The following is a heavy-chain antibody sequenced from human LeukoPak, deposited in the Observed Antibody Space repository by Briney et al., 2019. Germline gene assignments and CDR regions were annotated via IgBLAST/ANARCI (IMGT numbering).Heavy chain of an antibody. CDR1: GYTFTSYA. J-gene: IGHJ4*01. V-gene: IGHV1-3*01. CDR2: INAGNGNT. D-gene: IGHD3-10*01. CDR3: ARTLTHVRGVIITYPGY. Sequence: GASVKVSCKASGYTFTSYAMHWVRQAPGQRLEWIGWINAGNGNTKYSQKFQGRVTITRDTSASTAYMELSSLRSEDTAVYYCARTLTHVRGVIITYPGYCGHGTMVTVSS.